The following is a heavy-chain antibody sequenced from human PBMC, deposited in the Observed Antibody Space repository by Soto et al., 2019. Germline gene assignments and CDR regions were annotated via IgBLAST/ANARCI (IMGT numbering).Heavy chain of an antibody. CDR3: ARQPFDYSNYIGPPPFDY. Sequence: VQLVESGGGLVKPGGSLRLSCAASGFTFSDYYMSWIRQAPGKGLEWVSYISSSGSTIYYADSVKGRFTISRDNAKNSLYLQMNSLRAEDTAVYYCARQPFDYSNYIGPPPFDYWGQGTLVTVSS. D-gene: IGHD4-4*01. CDR2: ISSSGSTI. CDR1: GFTFSDYY. J-gene: IGHJ4*02. V-gene: IGHV3-11*01.